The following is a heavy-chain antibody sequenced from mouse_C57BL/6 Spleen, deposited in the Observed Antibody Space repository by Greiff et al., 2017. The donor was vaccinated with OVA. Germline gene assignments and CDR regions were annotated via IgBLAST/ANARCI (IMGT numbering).Heavy chain of an antibody. Sequence: ESGPGLVKPSQSLSLTCSVTGYSITSGYYWNWIRQFPGNKLEWMGYISYDGSNNYNPSLKNRISITRDTSKNQFFLKLNSVTTEDTATYYCARDYYDYDAFAYWGQGTLVTVSA. CDR2: ISYDGSN. CDR1: GYSITSGYY. V-gene: IGHV3-6*01. D-gene: IGHD2-4*01. CDR3: ARDYYDYDAFAY. J-gene: IGHJ3*01.